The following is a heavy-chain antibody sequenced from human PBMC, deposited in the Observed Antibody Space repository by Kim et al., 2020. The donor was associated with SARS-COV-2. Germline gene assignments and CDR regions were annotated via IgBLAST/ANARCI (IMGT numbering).Heavy chain of an antibody. CDR1: GGSISSYY. CDR3: ARSRDDYGSGNYYYYYYGMDV. CDR2: IYYSGST. D-gene: IGHD3-10*01. V-gene: IGHV4-59*13. Sequence: SETLSLTCTVSGGSISSYYWSWIRQPPGKGLEWIGYIYYSGSTNYNPSLKSRVTISVDTSKNQFSLKLSSVTAADTAVYYCARSRDDYGSGNYYYYYYGMDVWGQGTTVTVSS. J-gene: IGHJ6*02.